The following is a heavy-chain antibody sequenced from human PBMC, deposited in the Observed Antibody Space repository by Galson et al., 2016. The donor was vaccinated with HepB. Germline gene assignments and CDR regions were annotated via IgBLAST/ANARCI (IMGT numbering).Heavy chain of an antibody. CDR1: GFTFSSHA. CDR3: ANEIRPNDY. CDR2: ISITGDDT. J-gene: IGHJ4*02. Sequence: SLRLSCAASGFTFSSHAMSWVRQAPGKGLEWVSSISITGDDTFYADSVKGRFTISRDNSKNMNSPRAEDTAVYYCANEIRPNDYWGQGSLVTVSS. V-gene: IGHV3-23*01. D-gene: IGHD3-16*01.